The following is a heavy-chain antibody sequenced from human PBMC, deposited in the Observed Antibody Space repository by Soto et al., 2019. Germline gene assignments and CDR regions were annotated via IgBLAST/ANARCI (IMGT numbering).Heavy chain of an antibody. CDR1: GLTVSTSH. Sequence: GGSLRLSCAASGLTVSTSHMSWVRQAPGKGLEWVSVIYSSGSTDYTDSVKGRFTISRDTSKNTVFLQMNSLRAEDTAVYYCATPTPLRGAMITNINFDFWGQGTPVTVSS. J-gene: IGHJ4*02. V-gene: IGHV3-53*01. CDR2: IYSSGST. D-gene: IGHD3-10*01. CDR3: ATPTPLRGAMITNINFDF.